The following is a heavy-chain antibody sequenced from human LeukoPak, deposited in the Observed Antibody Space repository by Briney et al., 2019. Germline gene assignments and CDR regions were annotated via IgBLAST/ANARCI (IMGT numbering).Heavy chain of an antibody. CDR2: ISGSGSTT. Sequence: GGSLRLSCAASGFTFSSYAMNWVRQAPGKGLEWVSAISGSGSTTYYADSVKGRFTISRDNSKNTLYLQMNSLRAEDTAVYYCARGLWFFDYWGQGTLVTVSS. V-gene: IGHV3-23*01. CDR3: ARGLWFFDY. D-gene: IGHD5-18*01. CDR1: GFTFSSYA. J-gene: IGHJ4*02.